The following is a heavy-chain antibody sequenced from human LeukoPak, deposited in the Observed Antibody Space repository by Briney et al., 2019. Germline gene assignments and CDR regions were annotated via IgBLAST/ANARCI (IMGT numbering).Heavy chain of an antibody. CDR2: LNQDGSER. CDR3: AKCGSGSNFDY. V-gene: IGHV3-7*02. Sequence: AGGSLRLSCAASGXTFTSYWMSWVRQTPGKGLEWVDHLNQDGSERYYVDSVKGRFTISRENAKNSLYLQMNSLRAEDTAVYYCAKCGSGSNFDYWGQGILVTVSS. CDR1: GXTFTSYW. J-gene: IGHJ4*02. D-gene: IGHD3-10*01.